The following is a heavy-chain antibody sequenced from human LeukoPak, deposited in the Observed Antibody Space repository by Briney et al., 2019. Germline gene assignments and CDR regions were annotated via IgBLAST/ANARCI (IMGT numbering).Heavy chain of an antibody. Sequence: ASVKVSCKASGGTFSSYAISWVRQAPGQGLEWMGRIIPILGIANYAQKFQGRVTITADKSTSTAYMELSSLRSEDTAVYYCARGPYYYGSGSPFDYWGQGTLVTVSS. CDR2: IIPILGIA. CDR1: GGTFSSYA. J-gene: IGHJ4*02. V-gene: IGHV1-69*04. D-gene: IGHD3-10*01. CDR3: ARGPYYYGSGSPFDY.